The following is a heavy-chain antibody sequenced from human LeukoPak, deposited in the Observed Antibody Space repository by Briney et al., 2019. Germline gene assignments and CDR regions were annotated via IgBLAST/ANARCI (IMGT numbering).Heavy chain of an antibody. CDR1: GGSISSSSYY. J-gene: IGHJ5*02. CDR3: ARVGELLWFGELFGWFDP. Sequence: SETLSLTCTVSGGSISSSSYYWGWIRQPPGKGLEWIGRIYSSGSTNYNPSLKSRVTISVDTSKNQFSLKLSSVTAADTAVYYCARVGELLWFGELFGWFDPWGQGTLVTVSS. CDR2: IYSSGST. V-gene: IGHV4-39*07. D-gene: IGHD3-10*01.